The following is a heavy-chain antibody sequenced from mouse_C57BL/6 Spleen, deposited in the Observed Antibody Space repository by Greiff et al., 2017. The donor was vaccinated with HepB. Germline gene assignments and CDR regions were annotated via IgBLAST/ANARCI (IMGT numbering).Heavy chain of an antibody. CDR3: ARNPLYYYGSSYYAMDY. J-gene: IGHJ4*01. D-gene: IGHD1-1*01. V-gene: IGHV1-53*01. CDR1: GYTFTSYW. CDR2: INPSNGGT. Sequence: QVHVKQPGTELVKPGASVKLSCKASGYTFTSYWMHWVKQRPGQGLEWIGNINPSNGGTNYNEKFKSKATLTVDKSSSTAYMQLSSLTSEDSAVYYCARNPLYYYGSSYYAMDYWGQGTSVTVSS.